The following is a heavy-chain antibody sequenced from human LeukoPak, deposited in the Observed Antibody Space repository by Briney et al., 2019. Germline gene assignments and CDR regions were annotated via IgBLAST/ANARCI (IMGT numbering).Heavy chain of an antibody. Sequence: PGGSLRLSCAASGFTFSDCYMSWIRQPPGKGLEWVSYISSSGSTIYYAGSVKGRFTISRDNAKNSLYLQMNSLRAEDTAVYYCARGGNFWSGYPDYWGQGTLVTVSS. CDR3: ARGGNFWSGYPDY. CDR1: GFTFSDCY. V-gene: IGHV3-11*01. CDR2: ISSSGSTI. D-gene: IGHD3-3*01. J-gene: IGHJ4*02.